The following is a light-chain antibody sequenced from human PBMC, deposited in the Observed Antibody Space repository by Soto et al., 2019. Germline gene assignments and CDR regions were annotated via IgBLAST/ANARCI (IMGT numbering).Light chain of an antibody. CDR2: DAP. CDR1: QSVSSY. CDR3: QQRTNWRGLT. V-gene: IGKV3-11*01. Sequence: EIVLTQSPATLSLSPGERATLSCRASQSVSSYLAWYQQKPGQAPRLLIYDAPSRATGIPARFSGSGSGTDFTLTISSLEPEDFALYYCQQRTNWRGLTFGGGTKVEIK. J-gene: IGKJ4*01.